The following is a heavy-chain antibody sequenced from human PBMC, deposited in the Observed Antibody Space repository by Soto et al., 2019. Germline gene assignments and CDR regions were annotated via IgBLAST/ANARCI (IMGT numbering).Heavy chain of an antibody. V-gene: IGHV4-31*03. CDR3: ARGKWADRFAN. D-gene: IGHD1-26*01. CDR1: GGSISSGGYY. J-gene: IGHJ4*02. Sequence: SETLSLTCTVSGGSISSGGYYWSWVRQHPGKGLEWIGYIYDSGSTNYNPSVKSRVTISAARSSNQFSLRMTSMTAADTAVYYCARGKWADRFANWGQGILVTVSS. CDR2: IYDSGST.